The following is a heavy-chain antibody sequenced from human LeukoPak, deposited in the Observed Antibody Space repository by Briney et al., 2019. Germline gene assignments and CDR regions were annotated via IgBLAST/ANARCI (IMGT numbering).Heavy chain of an antibody. D-gene: IGHD2-2*02. CDR1: GFTFSSYW. J-gene: IGHJ4*02. CDR3: ARAWGYCSSTSCYSYFDY. Sequence: GGSLRLSCAASGFTFSSYWMSWVRQAPGKGLEWVANIKQDGSEKYYVDSVKGRFTISRDNAKNSRYLQMNSLRAEDTAVYYCARAWGYCSSTSCYSYFDYWGQGTLVTVSS. V-gene: IGHV3-7*01. CDR2: IKQDGSEK.